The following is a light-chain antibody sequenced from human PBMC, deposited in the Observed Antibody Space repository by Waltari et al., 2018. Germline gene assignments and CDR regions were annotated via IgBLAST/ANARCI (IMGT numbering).Light chain of an antibody. CDR1: HSIGYF. CDR2: GAS. CDR3: QQYKSYPLT. J-gene: IGKJ4*01. Sequence: DIQMTQSPSTLSASVGDRVTITCRASHSIGYFLAWYQQKPGKAPKLLIYGASTLQSGVPSRFSGSGSGTEFALTIGSLQPDDFATYHCQQYKSYPLTFGGGTKVEIK. V-gene: IGKV1-5*01.